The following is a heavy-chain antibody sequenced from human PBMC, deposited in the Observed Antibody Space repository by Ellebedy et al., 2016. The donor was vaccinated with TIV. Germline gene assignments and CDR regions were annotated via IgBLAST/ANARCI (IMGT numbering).Heavy chain of an antibody. CDR3: ARGVEMATIVFDY. D-gene: IGHD5-24*01. Sequence: SETLSLXCAVYGGSFSGYYWSWIRQPPGKGLEWIGEINHSGSTNYNPSLKSRVTISVDTSKNQFSLKLSSVTAADTAVYYCARGVEMATIVFDYWGQGTLVTVSS. J-gene: IGHJ4*02. CDR1: GGSFSGYY. V-gene: IGHV4-34*01. CDR2: INHSGST.